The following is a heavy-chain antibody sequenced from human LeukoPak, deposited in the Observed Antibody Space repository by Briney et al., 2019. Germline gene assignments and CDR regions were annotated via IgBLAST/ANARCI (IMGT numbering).Heavy chain of an antibody. CDR3: ARVDTPIAAAGADY. Sequence: ASVKVSCKASGYTFTGYYMHWVRQAPGQGLEWVGWINPNSGGTDYAQKFQGRVTMTRDTSISTAYMELSRLRSDDTAVYYCARVDTPIAAAGADYWGQGTLVTVSP. CDR2: INPNSGGT. CDR1: GYTFTGYY. V-gene: IGHV1-2*02. J-gene: IGHJ4*02. D-gene: IGHD6-13*01.